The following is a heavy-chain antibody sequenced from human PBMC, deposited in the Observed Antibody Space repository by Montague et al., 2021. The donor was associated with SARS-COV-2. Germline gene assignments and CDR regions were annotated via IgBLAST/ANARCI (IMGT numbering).Heavy chain of an antibody. V-gene: IGHV4-31*02. CDR3: ARVRITMIVVVDAFDI. Sequence: IYYSGSTYYNPSLKSRVTISVDTSKNQFSLKLSSVTAADTAVYYCARVRITMIVVVDAFDIWGQGKRVTVA. D-gene: IGHD3-22*01. CDR2: IYYSGST. J-gene: IGHJ3*02.